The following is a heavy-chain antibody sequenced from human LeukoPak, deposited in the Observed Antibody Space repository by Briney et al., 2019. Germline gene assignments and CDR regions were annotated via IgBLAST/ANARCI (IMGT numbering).Heavy chain of an antibody. CDR3: ATMEHFSSGPDY. CDR2: FDPEDGET. CDR1: GYTLTELS. V-gene: IGHV1-24*01. Sequence: ASVKVSCKVSGYTLTELSMHWVRQAPGKGLEWMGGFDPEDGETIYAQKFQGRVTMTEDTSTDTAYMELSSLRSEDTAVYYCATMEHFSSGPDYWGQGTLVTVSS. J-gene: IGHJ4*02. D-gene: IGHD3-22*01.